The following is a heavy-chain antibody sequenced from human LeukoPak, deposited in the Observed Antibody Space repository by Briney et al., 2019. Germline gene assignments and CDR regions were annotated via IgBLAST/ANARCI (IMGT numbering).Heavy chain of an antibody. J-gene: IGHJ5*02. D-gene: IGHD3-10*01. Sequence: PPESLSLTCTVSGGSISSTFYYWGWIRQPPGKGLEWIGSIDYSGSTYYNPSLKSRITISVDTSKNQFSLKLSSVTAADTAVYYCARRTTMIRGSPRCWFDPCGQGTLVTVSS. CDR2: IDYSGST. CDR3: ARRTTMIRGSPRCWFDP. CDR1: GGSISSTFYY. V-gene: IGHV4-39*01.